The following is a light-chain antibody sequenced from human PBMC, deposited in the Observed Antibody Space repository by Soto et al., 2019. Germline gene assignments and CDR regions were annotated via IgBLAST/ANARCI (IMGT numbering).Light chain of an antibody. J-gene: IGLJ1*01. CDR2: DVS. CDR3: SSDTSSSTYV. CDR1: SSDVGGYNY. V-gene: IGLV2-14*01. Sequence: QSVLTPPASVSGSPGPSITISCTGTSSDVGGYNYVSWYQQHPGKAPKLMIYDVSNRPSGVSNRFSGSKSGNTASLTISGLQAEDEADYYCSSDTSSSTYVFGTGTKVTVL.